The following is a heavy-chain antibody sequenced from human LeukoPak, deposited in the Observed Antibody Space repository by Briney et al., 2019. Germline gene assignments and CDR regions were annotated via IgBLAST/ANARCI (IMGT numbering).Heavy chain of an antibody. J-gene: IGHJ6*03. CDR2: IKSKTDGGTT. Sequence: GGSLRLSCAASGFTFSNAWMSWVRQAPGKGLEWVGRIKSKTDGGTTDYAAPVKGRFTISRDDSKNTLYLQMNSLKTEDTAVYYCTTDLVGASNYYYYYYMDVWGKGTTVTVSS. D-gene: IGHD1-26*01. CDR1: GFTFSNAW. CDR3: TTDLVGASNYYYYYYMDV. V-gene: IGHV3-15*01.